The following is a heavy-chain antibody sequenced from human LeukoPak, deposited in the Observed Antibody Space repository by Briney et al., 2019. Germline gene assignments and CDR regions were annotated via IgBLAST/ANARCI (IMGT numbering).Heavy chain of an antibody. V-gene: IGHV1-8*01. Sequence: HVASVKVSCKASGYTFTSYDINWVRQATGQGLEWMGWMNPNSGNTGYAQKFQGRVTMTRNTSISTAYMELSSLRSEDTAVYYCARSRDYGDYLDYWGQGTLVTVSS. J-gene: IGHJ4*02. CDR1: GYTFTSYD. CDR2: MNPNSGNT. CDR3: ARSRDYGDYLDY. D-gene: IGHD4-17*01.